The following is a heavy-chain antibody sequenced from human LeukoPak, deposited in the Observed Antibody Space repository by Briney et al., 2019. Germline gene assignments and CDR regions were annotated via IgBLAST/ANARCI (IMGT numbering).Heavy chain of an antibody. V-gene: IGHV3-23*01. D-gene: IGHD6-6*01. CDR2: ISGSGGCT. CDR1: GFTFSSYA. CDR3: AKDQPLSSSSEPDY. Sequence: PGGSLRLSCAASGFTFSSYAMSWVRQAPGKRLEWVSAISGSGGCTYYADSVKGRSTVSRDNSKNTLYLQMNSLRAEDTAVYYCAKDQPLSSSSEPDYWGQGTLVTVSS. J-gene: IGHJ4*02.